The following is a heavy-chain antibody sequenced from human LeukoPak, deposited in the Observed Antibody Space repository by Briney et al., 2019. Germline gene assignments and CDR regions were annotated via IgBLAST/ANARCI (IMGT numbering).Heavy chain of an antibody. CDR1: GFTVSSNY. CDR2: ISKGSGYI. D-gene: IGHD3-10*01. J-gene: IGHJ4*02. CDR3: VRDMGRESIFDY. V-gene: IGHV3-21*01. Sequence: GESLRLSCAASGFTVSSNYMSWVRQAPGKGLEWVSSISKGSGYIYQTDSVKGRFTISRDNAKNSLFLEMNSLRVEDTAVYYCVRDMGRESIFDYWGQGTLVTVSS.